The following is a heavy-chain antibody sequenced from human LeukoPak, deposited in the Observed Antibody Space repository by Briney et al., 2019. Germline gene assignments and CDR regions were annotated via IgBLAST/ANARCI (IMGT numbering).Heavy chain of an antibody. CDR1: GFTFSSYS. Sequence: GGSLRLSCAASGFTFSSYSMNWVRQAPGKGLEWVLYISSSSSTIYYADSVKGRFTISRDNAKNSLYLQMNSLRAEDTAVYYCARAPHYYPRDQHWGQGTLVTVSS. CDR3: ARAPHYYPRDQH. V-gene: IGHV3-48*04. D-gene: IGHD3-10*01. CDR2: ISSSSSTI. J-gene: IGHJ1*01.